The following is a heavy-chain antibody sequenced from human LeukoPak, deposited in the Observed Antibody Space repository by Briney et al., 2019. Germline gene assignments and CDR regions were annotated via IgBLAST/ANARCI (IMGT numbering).Heavy chain of an antibody. V-gene: IGHV4-59*01. J-gene: IGHJ4*02. D-gene: IGHD3-22*01. CDR2: IYYSGSI. CDR3: ARENPSGYYNRPIDY. Sequence: TSETLSLTCAVYGGSFSGYYWSWIRQPPGKGLEWIGDIYYSGSIKYNPSLKSRVTMSVDTSKNQFSLKLSFVTAADTAIYYCARENPSGYYNRPIDYWGQGTLVTVSS. CDR1: GGSFSGYY.